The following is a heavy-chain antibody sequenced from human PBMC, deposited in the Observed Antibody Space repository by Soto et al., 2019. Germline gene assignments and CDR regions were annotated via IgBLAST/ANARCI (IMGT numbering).Heavy chain of an antibody. Sequence: QVQLQQWGAGLLKPSETLSLTCAVYGGFVSSGSYYWSWIRQPPGKGLEWIGDMSHSGGTHFNPSLKRRVTSSVDKSKNQFSLKMTSVPAADPALYCCARVERGTATTVVDAFDIWGPGTMVTVSS. CDR3: ARVERGTATTVVDAFDI. CDR2: MSHSGGT. CDR1: GGFVSSGSYY. D-gene: IGHD1-1*01. V-gene: IGHV4-34*01. J-gene: IGHJ3*02.